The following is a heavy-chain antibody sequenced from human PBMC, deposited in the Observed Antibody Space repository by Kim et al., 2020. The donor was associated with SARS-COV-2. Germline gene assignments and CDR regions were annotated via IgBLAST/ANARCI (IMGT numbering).Heavy chain of an antibody. CDR1: GYRFISYW. J-gene: IGHJ3*02. CDR3: ARHMGAYCGVGCSSELSFDI. D-gene: IGHD2-21*02. CDR2: IYPGDFDT. V-gene: IGHV5-51*01. Sequence: GESLKISCKVSGYRFISYWIGWVRQMPGKGLEWMGIIYPGDFDTRYSPSFQGQVTISADKSMSTAYLQWSSLKASDTAMYYCARHMGAYCGVGCSSELSFDIWGQGTMVTVSS.